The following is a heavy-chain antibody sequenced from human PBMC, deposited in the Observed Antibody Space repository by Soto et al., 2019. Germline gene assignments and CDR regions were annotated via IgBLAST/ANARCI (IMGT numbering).Heavy chain of an antibody. V-gene: IGHV3-9*01. D-gene: IGHD3-16*01. J-gene: IGHJ4*02. CDR3: AKDMYYDYIWGSKSFDY. CDR1: GFTFDDYA. Sequence: EVQLVESGGGLVQPGRSLRLSCAASGFTFDDYAMHWVRQAPGKGLVWVSGISWNSGSIGYADSVKGRFTISRDNAKNSLYLQMNSLRAEDTALYYCAKDMYYDYIWGSKSFDYWGQGTLVTVSS. CDR2: ISWNSGSI.